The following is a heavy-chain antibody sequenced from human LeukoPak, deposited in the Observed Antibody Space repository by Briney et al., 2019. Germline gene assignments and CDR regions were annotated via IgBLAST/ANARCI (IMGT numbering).Heavy chain of an antibody. Sequence: RASVKVSCKASGYTFTIYGINWVRQAPGQGLEWVGWVNPNSGGTVYAQNFQGRVTMTRDTSIGTAYMELNSLRSEDTAVYYCARDPLDSSGYIGFDYWGQGTLVTVSS. CDR3: ARDPLDSSGYIGFDY. CDR2: VNPNSGGT. J-gene: IGHJ4*02. CDR1: GYTFTIYG. D-gene: IGHD3-22*01. V-gene: IGHV1-8*01.